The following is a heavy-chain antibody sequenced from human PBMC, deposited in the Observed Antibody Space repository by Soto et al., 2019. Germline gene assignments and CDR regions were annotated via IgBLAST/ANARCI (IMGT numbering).Heavy chain of an antibody. CDR1: GGSISSYY. D-gene: IGHD1-20*01. CDR2: IYYSGIT. V-gene: IGHV4-59*01. Sequence: QVQLQESGPGLVKPSETLSLTCTVSGGSISSYYWSWIRQPPGKGLEWIGYIYYSGITNYNPSLKVRVTXSXDXXKNQFSLKLSSVTAADTAVYYCARYKSNYYYGMDVWGQGTTVTVSS. J-gene: IGHJ6*02. CDR3: ARYKSNYYYGMDV.